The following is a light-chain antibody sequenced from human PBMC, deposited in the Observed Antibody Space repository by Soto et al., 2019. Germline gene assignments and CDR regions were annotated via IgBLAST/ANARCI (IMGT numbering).Light chain of an antibody. CDR3: QHYNSYSEA. J-gene: IGKJ1*01. V-gene: IGKV1-5*03. CDR2: KAS. CDR1: QTISSW. Sequence: DIQMTQSPSTLSASFGDRVTITCRASQTISSWLARYQQKPGKAPKLLIYKASTLKSGVPSRFSGSGSGTEFTLTISSLQPDDFATYYCQHYNSYSEAFGQGTKVDIK.